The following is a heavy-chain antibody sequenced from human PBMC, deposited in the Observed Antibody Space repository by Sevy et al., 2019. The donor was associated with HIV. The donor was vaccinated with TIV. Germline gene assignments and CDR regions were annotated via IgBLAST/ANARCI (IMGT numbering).Heavy chain of an antibody. D-gene: IGHD2-2*01. CDR3: AKVLHIVVVPAAIDYYYGMDV. CDR1: GFTFSTYG. J-gene: IGHJ6*02. CDR2: IRFDGTIQ. Sequence: GGSLRLSCAASGFTFSTYGMHWVRQAPGKGLEWVAFIRFDGTIQYYTDSVKGRLTISRDKSKNTLYLQMNSVRAEDTAVYFCAKVLHIVVVPAAIDYYYGMDVWGQGTTVTVSS. V-gene: IGHV3-30*02.